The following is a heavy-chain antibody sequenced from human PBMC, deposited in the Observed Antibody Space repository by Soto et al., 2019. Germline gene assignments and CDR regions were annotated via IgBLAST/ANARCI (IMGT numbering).Heavy chain of an antibody. V-gene: IGHV4-34*01. CDR3: ARGHRGLTIFGVLIPPVYYGMDV. CDR1: GGSFSGYY. J-gene: IGHJ6*02. CDR2: INHSGST. D-gene: IGHD3-3*01. Sequence: SSETLSLTCAVYGGSFSGYYWSWIRQPPGKGLEWIGEINHSGSTNYNPSLKSRVAISVDTSKNQFSLKLRSVTAADTAVYYCARGHRGLTIFGVLIPPVYYGMDVWGQGTTVTVSS.